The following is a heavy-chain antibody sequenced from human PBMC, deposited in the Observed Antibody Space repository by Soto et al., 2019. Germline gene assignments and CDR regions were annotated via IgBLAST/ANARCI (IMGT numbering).Heavy chain of an antibody. CDR2: ISVTSTTI. D-gene: IGHD3-16*01. Sequence: EVQLVESGGVLAQPGGSLRLSCAASGFTFNTFGMNWVRQAPGKGLEWISYISVTSTTIHYADSVKGRFAISRDNAKNSPDLEVDSLRVGGPAVYSCARDGGRTGVCDYWSLGTVVTVSS. J-gene: IGHJ4*02. CDR3: ARDGGRTGVCDY. CDR1: GFTFNTFG. V-gene: IGHV3-48*01.